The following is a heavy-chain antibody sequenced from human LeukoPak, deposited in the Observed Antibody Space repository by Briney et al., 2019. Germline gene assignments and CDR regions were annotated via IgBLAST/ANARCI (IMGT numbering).Heavy chain of an antibody. CDR3: ARRYGYSSGWYYLDY. CDR1: GLTFSIYG. D-gene: IGHD6-19*01. V-gene: IGHV3-23*01. Sequence: GGSLRLSCAASGLTFSIYGMSWVRQAPGKGLEWVSAISGSGGSTDYADSVKGRFTISRDNSKNTLYLQMNSLRPEDTAVYYCARRYGYSSGWYYLDYWGQGTLVTVSS. CDR2: ISGSGGST. J-gene: IGHJ4*02.